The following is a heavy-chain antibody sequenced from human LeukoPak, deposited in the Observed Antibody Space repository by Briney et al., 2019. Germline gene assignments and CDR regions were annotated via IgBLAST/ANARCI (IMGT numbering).Heavy chain of an antibody. J-gene: IGHJ4*02. Sequence: GASVKVSCKASGYTFTSYAMHWVRQAPGQRLEWMGWINAGNGNTKYSQKFQGRVTITRDTSASTAYMELSSLRSEDTAVYYCTRDLWDLYCSGGSCYSRSFDYWGQGTLVTVSS. CDR2: INAGNGNT. D-gene: IGHD2-15*01. CDR1: GYTFTSYA. CDR3: TRDLWDLYCSGGSCYSRSFDY. V-gene: IGHV1-3*01.